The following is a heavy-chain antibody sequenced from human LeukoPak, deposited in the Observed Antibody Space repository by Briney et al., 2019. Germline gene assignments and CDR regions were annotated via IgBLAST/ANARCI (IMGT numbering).Heavy chain of an antibody. D-gene: IGHD6-13*01. CDR3: ARDLYSSRTNDAFVI. J-gene: IGHJ3*02. Sequence: SETLSLTCAVYGGSFTGYYWSWIRQPPGKGLEWIGEINHSGSTDYNPSLKSRVTISVDTSKNQFSLKLSSVTAADTAVYYCARDLYSSRTNDAFVIWGQGTMVSVSS. CDR2: INHSGST. CDR1: GGSFTGYY. V-gene: IGHV4-34*01.